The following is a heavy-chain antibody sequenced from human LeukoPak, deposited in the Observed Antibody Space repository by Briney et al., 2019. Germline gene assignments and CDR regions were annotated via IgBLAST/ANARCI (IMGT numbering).Heavy chain of an antibody. CDR2: VNSDGSST. J-gene: IGHJ5*02. D-gene: IGHD2-21*02. Sequence: GGSLRLACAVSGFTFSSYWMHWVRQAPGKGLVWVSRVNSDGSSTTYADSVKGRFTISRDNAKNTLYLQMNSLRAEDTAVYYCARSPNCGGDCSWGQGTLVTVSS. CDR3: ARSPNCGGDCS. CDR1: GFTFSSYW. V-gene: IGHV3-74*03.